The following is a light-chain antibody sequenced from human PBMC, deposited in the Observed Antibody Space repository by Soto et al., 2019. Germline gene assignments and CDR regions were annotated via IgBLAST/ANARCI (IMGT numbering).Light chain of an antibody. J-gene: IGKJ1*01. CDR3: QQYKNWPHT. V-gene: IGKV3-15*01. CDR1: QSVSSN. Sequence: EIVMTQSPATLSVSPGERATLSCRASQSVSSNLAWYQQKPGQAPRLLIYGASTTATGIPARFSGSGSGTEFTLTIGSLQSEDFALYYCQQYKNWPHTFGQGTKVEIK. CDR2: GAS.